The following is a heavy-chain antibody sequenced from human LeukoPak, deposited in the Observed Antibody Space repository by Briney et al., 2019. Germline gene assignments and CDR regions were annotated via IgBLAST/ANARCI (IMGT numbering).Heavy chain of an antibody. D-gene: IGHD3-10*01. Sequence: GGSLRLSCTASGFTFSGYWMHWVRQAPGQGLVWVSRINTDGTSTTYADSVKGRFTISRDNAKNTLYLQMNSLRAEDTAVYFCARDLSGAIDYWGQGTQVTVSS. V-gene: IGHV3-74*01. J-gene: IGHJ4*02. CDR1: GFTFSGYW. CDR2: INTDGTST. CDR3: ARDLSGAIDY.